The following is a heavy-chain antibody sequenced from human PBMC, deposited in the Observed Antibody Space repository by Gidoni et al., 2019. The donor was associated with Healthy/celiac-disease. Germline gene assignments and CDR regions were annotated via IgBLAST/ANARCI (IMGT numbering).Heavy chain of an antibody. CDR3: ARDYDFWSGYYIPDAFDI. J-gene: IGHJ3*02. CDR2: IYTSGST. CDR1: GGSISSYY. V-gene: IGHV4-4*07. D-gene: IGHD3-3*01. Sequence: QVQLQESGPGLVKPSETLSPTCTVSGGSISSYYWSWIRQPAGKGLEWIGRIYTSGSTNYNPSLKSRVTMSVDTSKNQFSLKLSSVTAADTAVYYCARDYDFWSGYYIPDAFDIWGQGTMVTVSS.